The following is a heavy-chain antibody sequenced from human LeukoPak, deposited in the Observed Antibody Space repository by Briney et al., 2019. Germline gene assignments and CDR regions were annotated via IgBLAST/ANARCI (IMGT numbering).Heavy chain of an antibody. D-gene: IGHD6-19*01. CDR2: IYYSGST. V-gene: IGHV4-39*07. Sequence: SETLSPTCTVSGGSISSSSYYWGWIRQPPGKGLEWIGSIYYSGSTYYNPSLKSRVTISVDTSKNQFSLKLSSVTAADTAVYYCARDEYSSGWYYYYGMDVWGQGTTVTVSS. CDR1: GGSISSSSYY. CDR3: ARDEYSSGWYYYYGMDV. J-gene: IGHJ6*02.